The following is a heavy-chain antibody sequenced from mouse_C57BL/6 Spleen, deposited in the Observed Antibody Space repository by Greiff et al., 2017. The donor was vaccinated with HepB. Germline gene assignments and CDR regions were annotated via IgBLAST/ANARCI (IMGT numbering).Heavy chain of an antibody. CDR2: FHPYNDDT. Sequence: VKLMESGAELVKPGASVKMSCKASGYTFTTYPIEWMKQNHGKSLEWIGNFHPYNDDTKYNEKFKGKATLTVEKSSSTVYLELSRLTSDDSAVYYCAIYYYGSSSYAMDYWGQGTSVTVSS. CDR3: AIYYYGSSSYAMDY. D-gene: IGHD1-1*01. CDR1: GYTFTTYP. V-gene: IGHV1-47*01. J-gene: IGHJ4*01.